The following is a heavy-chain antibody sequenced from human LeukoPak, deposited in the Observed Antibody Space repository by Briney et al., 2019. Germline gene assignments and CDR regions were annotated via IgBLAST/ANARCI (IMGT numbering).Heavy chain of an antibody. CDR3: ARSGYSSSWYYFDY. J-gene: IGHJ4*02. CDR2: ISYDGSNK. V-gene: IGHV3-30-3*01. D-gene: IGHD6-13*01. Sequence: PGGSLRLSCAASGFTFSSYAMHWVRQAPGKGLEWVAVISYDGSNKYYADSVKGRFTISRDISKNTLYLQMNSLRAEDTAVYYCARSGYSSSWYYFDYWGQGTLVTVSS. CDR1: GFTFSSYA.